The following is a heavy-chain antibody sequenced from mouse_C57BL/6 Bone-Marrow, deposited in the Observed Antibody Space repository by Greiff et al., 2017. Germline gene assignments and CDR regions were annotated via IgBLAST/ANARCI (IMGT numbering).Heavy chain of an antibody. V-gene: IGHV1-81*01. CDR1: GYTFTSYG. CDR2: IYPRSGNT. D-gene: IGHD1-1*01. J-gene: IGHJ1*03. Sequence: VQLQQSGAELARPGASVKLSCKASGYTFTSYGISWVKQRTGQGLEWIGEIYPRSGNTYYNEKFKGKATLTADKSSSTAYMELRSLTSEDSAVYFCARSDYYGRGCWYFDVWGTGTTVTVSS. CDR3: ARSDYYGRGCWYFDV.